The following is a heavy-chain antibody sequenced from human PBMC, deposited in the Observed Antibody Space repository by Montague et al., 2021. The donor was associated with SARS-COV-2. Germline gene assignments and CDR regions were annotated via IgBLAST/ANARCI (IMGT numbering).Heavy chain of an antibody. J-gene: IGHJ4*02. D-gene: IGHD3-10*01. CDR1: SGSIISSGYY. CDR3: AGGYGSGSYSS. V-gene: IGHV4-39*02. Sequence: SETLSLTCCVSSGSIISSGYYWGWIRQPPGKELEWIGNIYYSGTTYYNPSLQSRGTISVDTSKNHLSLRLSSVTAADTAVYYCAGGYGSGSYSSWGQGTLVTVSS. CDR2: IYYSGTT.